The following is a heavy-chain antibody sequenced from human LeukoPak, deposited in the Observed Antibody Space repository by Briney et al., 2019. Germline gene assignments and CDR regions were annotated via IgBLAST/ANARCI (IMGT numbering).Heavy chain of an antibody. CDR2: INHSGST. CDR1: GGSFSGCY. Sequence: SETLSLTCAVYGGSFSGCYWSWIRQPPGKGLEWIGEINHSGSTNYNPSLKSRVTISVDTSKNQFSLKLSSVTAADTAVYYCARLKTGTPGDYWGQGTLVTVSS. V-gene: IGHV4-34*01. D-gene: IGHD1-1*01. CDR3: ARLKTGTPGDY. J-gene: IGHJ4*02.